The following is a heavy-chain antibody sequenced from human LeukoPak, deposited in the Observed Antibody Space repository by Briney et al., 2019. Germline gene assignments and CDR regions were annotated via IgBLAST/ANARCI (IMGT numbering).Heavy chain of an antibody. V-gene: IGHV4-59*08. Sequence: PSETLSLTCTVSGGSFSRYYWSWIRQPPGKGLEWIGSIYYSGPTNYNPSLQSRVTISVDTSKNQFSLKLTSVTAADTAVYYCARVSLWPYYFDYWGQGTLVTVSS. CDR3: ARVSLWPYYFDY. CDR1: GGSFSRYY. CDR2: IYYSGPT. D-gene: IGHD2/OR15-2a*01. J-gene: IGHJ4*02.